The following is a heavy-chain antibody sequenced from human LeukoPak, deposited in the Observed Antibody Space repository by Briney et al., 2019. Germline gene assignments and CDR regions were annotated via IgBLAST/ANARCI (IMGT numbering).Heavy chain of an antibody. V-gene: IGHV3-21*01. D-gene: IGHD3-10*01. CDR1: GFTFSAFG. CDR2: ISSSSSYI. CDR3: ARVAVRGVIRYYYYYMDV. Sequence: PGGSLRLSCAASGFTFSAFGMHWVRQAPGKGLEWVSSISSSSSYIYYADSVKGRFTISRDNAKNSLYLQMNSLRAEDTAVYYCARVAVRGVIRYYYYYMDVWGKGTTVTVSS. J-gene: IGHJ6*03.